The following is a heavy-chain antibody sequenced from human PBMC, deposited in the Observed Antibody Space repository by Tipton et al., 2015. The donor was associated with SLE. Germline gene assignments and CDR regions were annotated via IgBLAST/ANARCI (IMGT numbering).Heavy chain of an antibody. CDR2: IYYSGTT. CDR3: ARRVYGDPHNASDI. CDR1: GGSISSSSYY. Sequence: TLSLTCTVSGGSISSSSYYWGWIRQPPGKGLEWIGSIYYSGTTYYNPSLKSRVTISVDTSKNQFSLKLSSVTAADTAMYYCARRVYGDPHNASDIWGQGTMVTVSS. D-gene: IGHD4-17*01. V-gene: IGHV4-39*01. J-gene: IGHJ3*02.